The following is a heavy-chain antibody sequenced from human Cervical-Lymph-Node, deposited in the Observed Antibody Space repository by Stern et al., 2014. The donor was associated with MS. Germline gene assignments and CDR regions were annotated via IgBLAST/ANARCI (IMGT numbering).Heavy chain of an antibody. D-gene: IGHD2-2*01. Sequence: EVQLVESGGGLVKPGGSLRLSCAASGFTFSSYSMNWVRQAPGKGLEWVSSICSSSSYIYYADSVKGRFTISRDNAKNSLYLQMNSLRAEDTAVYYCARCIVVVPAASHTMHYGMDVWGQGTTVTVSS. CDR1: GFTFSSYS. CDR3: ARCIVVVPAASHTMHYGMDV. V-gene: IGHV3-21*01. J-gene: IGHJ6*02. CDR2: ICSSSSYI.